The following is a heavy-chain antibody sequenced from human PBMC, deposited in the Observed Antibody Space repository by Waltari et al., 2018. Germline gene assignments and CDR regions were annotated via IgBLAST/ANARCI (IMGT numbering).Heavy chain of an antibody. CDR1: GFTFSSYS. J-gene: IGHJ6*03. D-gene: IGHD5-12*01. Sequence: EVQLVESGGGLVKPGGSLRLSCAASGFTFSSYSMNWVRQAPGKGLEWVSSISSSSSYIYYADSVTCRFTISRDNAKNSLYLQMNSLRAEDTAVYYCARYLDIVATITDYYYMDVWGKGTTVTVSS. CDR3: ARYLDIVATITDYYYMDV. V-gene: IGHV3-21*01. CDR2: ISSSSSYI.